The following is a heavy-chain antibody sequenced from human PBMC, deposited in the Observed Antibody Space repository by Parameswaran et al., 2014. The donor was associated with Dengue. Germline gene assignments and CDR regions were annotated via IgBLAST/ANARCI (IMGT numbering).Heavy chain of an antibody. Sequence: RWIRQPPGKGLEWIGRIYTSGSTNYNPSLKSRVTMSVDTSKNQFSLKLSSVTAADTAVYYCARYGYSYGPNPYYYYGMDVWGQGTTVTVSS. D-gene: IGHD5-18*01. V-gene: IGHV4-4*07. CDR3: ARYGYSYGPNPYYYYGMDV. J-gene: IGHJ6*02. CDR2: IYTSGST.